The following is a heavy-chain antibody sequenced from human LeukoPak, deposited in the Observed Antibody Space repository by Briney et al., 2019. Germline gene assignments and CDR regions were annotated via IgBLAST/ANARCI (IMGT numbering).Heavy chain of an antibody. CDR1: GGSISNYY. CDR3: ASSRLRRDYYYGMDV. V-gene: IGHV4-59*12. Sequence: SETLSLTCTVSGGSISNYYWSWIRQSPGKGLEWIGYIYYSGSTNYNPSLKSRVTISVDTSKNQFSLKLSSVTAADTAVYYCASSRLRRDYYYGMDVWGQGTTVTVSS. CDR2: IYYSGST. J-gene: IGHJ6*02. D-gene: IGHD4-17*01.